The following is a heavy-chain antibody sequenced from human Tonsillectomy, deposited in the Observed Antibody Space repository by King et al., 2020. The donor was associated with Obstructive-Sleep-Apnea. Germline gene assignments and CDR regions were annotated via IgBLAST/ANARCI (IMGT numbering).Heavy chain of an antibody. CDR2: SNNRGTT. CDR3: AKEGGGSGIYWVDS. V-gene: IGHV3-23*04. Sequence: VQLVESGGGMVQPVGSLRLSWLASGCTFSRYAISWVRQAPGKGLEWVSASNNRGTTFYASSVGGRVTISRDNSKYTVNLQLNSLRAEDTALYYCAKEGGGSGIYWVDSWGQGTLVTVSS. CDR1: GCTFSRYA. J-gene: IGHJ4*02. D-gene: IGHD3-10*01.